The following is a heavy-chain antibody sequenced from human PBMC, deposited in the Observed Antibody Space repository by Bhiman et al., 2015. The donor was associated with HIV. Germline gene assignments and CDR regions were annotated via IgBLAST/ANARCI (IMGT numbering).Heavy chain of an antibody. CDR3: ASIGAAPGFDY. V-gene: IGHV3-30*02. D-gene: IGHD6-13*01. CDR2: IRSDGSNK. J-gene: IGHJ4*02. Sequence: VQLVESGGGLVQPGGSLRLSCAASGFTVSSNYMSWVRQAPGKGLEWVAFIRSDGSNKYYADSVKGRFTISRDNSKNTLYLQMNSLRAEDTAVYYCASIGAAPGFDYWGQGTLVTVSS. CDR1: GFTVSSNY.